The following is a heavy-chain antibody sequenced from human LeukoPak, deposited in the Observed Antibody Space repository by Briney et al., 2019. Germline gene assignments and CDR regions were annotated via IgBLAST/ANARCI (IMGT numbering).Heavy chain of an antibody. J-gene: IGHJ4*02. CDR3: ARGVYHFDY. Sequence: GGSLRLSCAASGFTFSDYWMSWMRQAPGKGLEWVANIKYDGDEEYYVDSVKGRFTISRDNAQNSLYLQMNSLRVEDTALYYCARGVYHFDYWGQGTLVTVSS. V-gene: IGHV3-7*01. CDR2: IKYDGDEE. CDR1: GFTFSDYW. D-gene: IGHD2/OR15-2a*01.